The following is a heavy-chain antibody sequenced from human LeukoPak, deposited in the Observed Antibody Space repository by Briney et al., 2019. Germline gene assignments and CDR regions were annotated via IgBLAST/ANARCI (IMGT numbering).Heavy chain of an antibody. V-gene: IGHV4-59*08. CDR1: GGSVSSYY. D-gene: IGHD1-14*01. CDR3: ARHGTISSESYFDY. J-gene: IGHJ4*02. Sequence: SETLSLTCSVSGGSVSSYYWSWIRQSPGKGLEWIGYIHNSGRTNYNPSLKSRVTGFVDASKNQVSLRLSSVTAADTAVYYCARHGTISSESYFDYWGQGALVTVSS. CDR2: IHNSGRT.